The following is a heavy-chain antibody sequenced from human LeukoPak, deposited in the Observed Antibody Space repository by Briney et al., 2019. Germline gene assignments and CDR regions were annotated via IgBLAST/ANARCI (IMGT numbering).Heavy chain of an antibody. V-gene: IGHV4-31*03. J-gene: IGHJ5*01. D-gene: IGHD3-22*01. CDR1: GGSMTSGGYY. Sequence: PSETLFLTCTVSGGSMTSGGYYWAWIRQHPGKGLEWIGHIYYSGTTYYNASLRRRLSLSVDTSKTQFSLKLSSVTAADTAVYYCARGGAVRQYYYDSSGYYFDFWGQGALVTVSS. CDR3: ARGGAVRQYYYDSSGYYFDF. CDR2: IYYSGTT.